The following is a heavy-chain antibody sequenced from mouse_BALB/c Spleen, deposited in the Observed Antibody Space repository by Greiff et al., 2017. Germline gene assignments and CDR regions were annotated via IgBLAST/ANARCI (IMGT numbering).Heavy chain of an antibody. V-gene: IGHV14-3*02. CDR2: IDPANGNT. D-gene: IGHD3-1*01. J-gene: IGHJ4*01. Sequence: VQLKQSGAELVKPGASVKLSCTASGFNIKDTYMHWVKQRPEQGLEWIGRIDPANGNTKYDPKFQGKATITADTSSNTAYLQLSSLTSEDTAVYYCARQIGLRDYAMDYWGQGTSVTVSS. CDR1: GFNIKDTY. CDR3: ARQIGLRDYAMDY.